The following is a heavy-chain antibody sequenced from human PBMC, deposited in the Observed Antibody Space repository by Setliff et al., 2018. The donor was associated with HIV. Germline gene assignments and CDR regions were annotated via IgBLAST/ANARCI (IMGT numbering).Heavy chain of an antibody. Sequence: SETLSLTCAVYGGAFNGYYWTWIRQSPGRGLEWIGEINHKGVTNYSPSLMRRATISAETSKNQFSLRLSSVTAADTAVYYCARVASGFRITMVRVRHAFDIWGQGTMVTVSS. CDR1: GGAFNGYY. J-gene: IGHJ3*02. V-gene: IGHV4-34*01. D-gene: IGHD3-10*01. CDR3: ARVASGFRITMVRVRHAFDI. CDR2: INHKGVT.